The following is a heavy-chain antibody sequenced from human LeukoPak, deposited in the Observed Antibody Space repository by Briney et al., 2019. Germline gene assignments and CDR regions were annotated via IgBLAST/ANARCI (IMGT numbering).Heavy chain of an antibody. CDR2: IYYSGST. CDR3: ARGGQWLVHYFDY. V-gene: IGHV4-39*07. D-gene: IGHD6-19*01. CDR1: GGSISSYY. J-gene: IGHJ4*02. Sequence: PSETLSLTCTVSGGSISSYYWGWIRQPPGKGLDWIGSIYYSGSTYYNPSLKSRVTISVDTSKNQFSLKLSSMTAADTAVYYCARGGQWLVHYFDYWGQGTLVTVSS.